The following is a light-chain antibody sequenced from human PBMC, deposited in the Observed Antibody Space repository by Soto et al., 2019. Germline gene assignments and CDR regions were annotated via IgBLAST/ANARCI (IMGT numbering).Light chain of an antibody. CDR3: QQRSDWPLT. V-gene: IGKV3-11*01. J-gene: IGKJ4*01. CDR1: QSVSSH. Sequence: EIALTQSPATLSLSPGERATLFCRASQSVSSHLAWYQRKPGQSPRLLIFDASNRATGIPARFSGSGSGTDFSLTISSLEPEDFAVYYCQQRSDWPLTFGGGTRVEIK. CDR2: DAS.